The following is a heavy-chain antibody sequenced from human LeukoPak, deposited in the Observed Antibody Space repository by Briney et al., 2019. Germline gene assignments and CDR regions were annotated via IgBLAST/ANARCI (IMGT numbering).Heavy chain of an antibody. CDR3: AKDSYYLLGISAFDI. Sequence: PGGSLRLSCAVSGFTFSSYGLHWVRQAPGKGLEWVAVIWFDGSNKYYADSVKGRFTISRDNSKNTLYLQMNSLRAEDTAVYYCAKDSYYLLGISAFDIWGQGTMVTVCS. CDR2: IWFDGSNK. V-gene: IGHV3-33*03. D-gene: IGHD2/OR15-2a*01. CDR1: GFTFSSYG. J-gene: IGHJ3*02.